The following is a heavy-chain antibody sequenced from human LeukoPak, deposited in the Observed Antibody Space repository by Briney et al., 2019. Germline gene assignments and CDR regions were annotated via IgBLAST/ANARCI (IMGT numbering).Heavy chain of an antibody. CDR2: IYYSGST. CDR3: ARADIWSGYYYGMDV. V-gene: IGHV4-61*01. CDR1: GGSVSSGSYY. J-gene: IGHJ6*02. D-gene: IGHD3-3*01. Sequence: PSETLSLTCTVSGGSVSSGSYYWSWIRQPPGKGREWIGNIYYSGSTNYNPALKSRVTISVDTSKNQFSLKLSSVTAPDTAVYYCARADIWSGYYYGMDVWGQGTTVTVSS.